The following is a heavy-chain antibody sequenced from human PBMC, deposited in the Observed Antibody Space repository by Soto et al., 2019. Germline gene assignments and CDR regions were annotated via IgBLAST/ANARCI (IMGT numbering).Heavy chain of an antibody. V-gene: IGHV1-69*01. J-gene: IGHJ6*02. CDR2: IIPTPGTA. CDR3: XXXXXXXXXXXXXYYYYYGMDV. CDR1: GGTFSSYA. Sequence: QVQLVQSGAEVKKPGSSVKVSCKDSGGTFSSYAISWVRQAPGQGXXXRGGIIPTPGTANYAQKFQGRVTITADEXXXXXXXXXXXXXXXXXXXXXXXXXXXXXXXXXXXYYYYYGMDVWGQGTTVTVSS.